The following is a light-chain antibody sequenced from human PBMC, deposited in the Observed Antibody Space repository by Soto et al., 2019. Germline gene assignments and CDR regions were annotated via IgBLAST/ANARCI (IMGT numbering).Light chain of an antibody. J-gene: IGKJ1*01. CDR2: AIS. CDR1: QSVTTY. CDR3: QQGYSTLWT. Sequence: EIEVTQYKSSLSASVGDRVTITCRASQSVTTYLHWYQQEAGEAPKLLIYAISNLQSGVSSRFSGSGSGTDFSLTINTLQPEDFATYYCQQGYSTLWTFCQLT. V-gene: IGKV1-39*01.